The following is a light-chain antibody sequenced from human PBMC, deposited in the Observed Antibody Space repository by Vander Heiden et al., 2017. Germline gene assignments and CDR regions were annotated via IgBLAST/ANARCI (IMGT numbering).Light chain of an antibody. J-gene: IGKJ3*01. CDR1: QSVSSNY. CDR2: GAS. CDR3: HYGSPPQIT. V-gene: IGKV3-20*01. Sequence: EIVLPQSPATLSLSPGARATLSCRASQSVSSNYLAWYHHKPGQAPRLLIYGASSRAAGIPDRVSGSGSGTDFTLTISRLEPEDFAVYFCHYGSPPQITFGPGTKVDVK.